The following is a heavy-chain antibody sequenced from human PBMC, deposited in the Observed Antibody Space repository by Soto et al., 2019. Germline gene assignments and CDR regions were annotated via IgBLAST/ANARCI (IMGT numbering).Heavy chain of an antibody. Sequence: SVKVSCKASGFSFTNSAIQWVRQARGQRLEWIGWIVVGSGNTNYAQKFQERVTITTDKSTSTAYMELSSLRSEDTAVYYCARAGIFTDVVVVAAKWGDQYTTRYNWFDPWGQGTLVTVSS. V-gene: IGHV1-58*02. CDR2: IVVGSGNT. CDR1: GFSFTNSA. CDR3: ARAGIFTDVVVVAAKWGDQYTTRYNWFDP. D-gene: IGHD2-15*01. J-gene: IGHJ5*02.